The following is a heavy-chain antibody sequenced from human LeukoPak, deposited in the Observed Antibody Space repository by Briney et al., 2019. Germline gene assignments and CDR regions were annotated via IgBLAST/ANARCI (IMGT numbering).Heavy chain of an antibody. D-gene: IGHD5-12*01. V-gene: IGHV3-33*01. J-gene: IGHJ4*02. CDR2: IWYDGSNK. CDR1: GFTFSSYG. Sequence: QPGGSLRLSCAASGFTFSSYGMHWVRQAPGKGLEWVAVIWYDGSNKYYADSVKGRFTISRDNAKNSLYLQMNSLRAEDTAVYYCARSGLRYPDYWGQGTLVTVSS. CDR3: ARSGLRYPDY.